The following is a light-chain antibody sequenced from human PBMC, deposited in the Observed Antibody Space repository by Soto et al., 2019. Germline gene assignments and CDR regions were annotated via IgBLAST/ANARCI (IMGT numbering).Light chain of an antibody. CDR3: CSYAGSYLVV. V-gene: IGLV2-11*01. CDR1: SSDIGAYNY. Sequence: QSALTQPRSVSGSPGQSVTISCTGTSSDIGAYNYVSWYQHYPGKAPKLMINDVSNRPAGVPDRVSGSKSGNTASLTISGLQAEDEADYYCCSYAGSYLVVFGGGTKVTVL. CDR2: DVS. J-gene: IGLJ2*01.